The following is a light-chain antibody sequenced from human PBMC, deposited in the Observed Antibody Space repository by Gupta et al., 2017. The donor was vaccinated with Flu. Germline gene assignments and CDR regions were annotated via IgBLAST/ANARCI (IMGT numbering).Light chain of an antibody. CDR1: GSDVGTYNR. Sequence: QSALTQPPSVSGSPGQSVTISCTGTGSDVGTYNRVSWYRQSPGTAPKLIIYEVSNRPSGVPDRFSGSKSGNTASLTISGLQGEDEADYYCSSYTTSYTFVFGTGTKVTVL. V-gene: IGLV2-18*02. CDR3: SSYTTSYTFV. CDR2: EVS. J-gene: IGLJ1*01.